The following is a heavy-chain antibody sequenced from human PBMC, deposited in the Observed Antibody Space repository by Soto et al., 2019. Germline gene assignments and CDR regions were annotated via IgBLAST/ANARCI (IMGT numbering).Heavy chain of an antibody. CDR1: GGSISSYY. CDR3: ARDKITGLFDY. CDR2: INHTGST. V-gene: IGHV4-34*01. Sequence: SETLSLTCTVSGGSISSYYWSWIRQPPGTGLEWIGEINHTGSTNYNPSLKSRVTISVDTSKNQFSLKLTSVTAADTAVYYCARDKITGLFDYWGQGTLVTVSS. J-gene: IGHJ4*02. D-gene: IGHD2-8*02.